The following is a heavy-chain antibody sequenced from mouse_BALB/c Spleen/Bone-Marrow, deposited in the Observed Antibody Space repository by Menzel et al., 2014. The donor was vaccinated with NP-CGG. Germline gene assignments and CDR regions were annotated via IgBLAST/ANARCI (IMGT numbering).Heavy chain of an antibody. Sequence: QVQLQQSGPELVRPGVSVKISCKGSGYTFTDYAIHWVKQSPAKSLEWIGVISTYSGNTKYYQKFKDKATMTVDKSSSTAYMELARLTSEDSAIYYCARRTTGYAMDYWGQGTSVTVSS. CDR1: GYTFTDYA. CDR3: ARRTTGYAMDY. CDR2: ISTYSGNT. J-gene: IGHJ4*01. V-gene: IGHV1-67*01.